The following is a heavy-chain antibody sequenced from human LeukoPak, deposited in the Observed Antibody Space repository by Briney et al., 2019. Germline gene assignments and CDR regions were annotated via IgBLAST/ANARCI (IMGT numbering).Heavy chain of an antibody. V-gene: IGHV3-48*01. CDR2: ISSSSSTV. D-gene: IGHD1-26*01. CDR1: GFTFSRSW. CDR3: ARGEDAIVGVPGPNY. J-gene: IGHJ4*02. Sequence: GGSLRLSCAASGFTFSRSWMSWVRQAPGKGLEWVSYISSSSSTVYYADSVKGRFTISRDYANNSLFLQMNGLTAEDTAVYYCARGEDAIVGVPGPNYWGQGTLVSVSS.